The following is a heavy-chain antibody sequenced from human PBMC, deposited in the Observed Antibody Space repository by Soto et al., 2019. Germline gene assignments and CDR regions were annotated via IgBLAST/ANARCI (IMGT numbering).Heavy chain of an antibody. J-gene: IGHJ4*02. V-gene: IGHV1-18*04. CDR1: GYTFSNHG. Sequence: ASVKVSCKGSGYTFSNHGVSWVRQAPGQGLEWMGCISGYNGNTNSAQKFRGRLTMTTETSTNTAYMELRSLRSDDTAVYYCATWARQVSDFGGPFDYGGQGTLVTVSS. D-gene: IGHD4-17*01. CDR3: ATWARQVSDFGGPFDY. CDR2: ISGYNGNT.